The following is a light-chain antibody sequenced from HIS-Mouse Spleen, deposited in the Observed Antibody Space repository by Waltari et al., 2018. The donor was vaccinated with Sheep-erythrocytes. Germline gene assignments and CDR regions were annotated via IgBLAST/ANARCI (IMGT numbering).Light chain of an antibody. J-gene: IGLJ1*01. CDR1: SSDVGGYNY. CDR3: SSYAGSNNYV. V-gene: IGLV2-8*01. Sequence: QSALTQPPSASGSPGQSVTISCTGTSSDVGGYNYVSWYQQHPGKAPKLMIYEVSKRPSGVPDLFSRSKSGNTASLTVSGLQAEDEADYYCSSYAGSNNYVFGTGTKVTVL. CDR2: EVS.